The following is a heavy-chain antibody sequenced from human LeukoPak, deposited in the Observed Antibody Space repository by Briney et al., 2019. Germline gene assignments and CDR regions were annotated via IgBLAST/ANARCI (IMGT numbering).Heavy chain of an antibody. D-gene: IGHD2-15*01. CDR3: ARDLSLLRDAFDI. V-gene: IGHV3-11*04. CDR1: GFTFSDYY. Sequence: GGSLRLSCAASGFTFSDYYMSWIRQAPGKGLEWVSYISSSGSTIYYADSVKGRFTISRDNAKNSLYLQMNSLRAEDTAVYYCARDLSLLRDAFDIWGQGTMVTVSS. J-gene: IGHJ3*02. CDR2: ISSSGSTI.